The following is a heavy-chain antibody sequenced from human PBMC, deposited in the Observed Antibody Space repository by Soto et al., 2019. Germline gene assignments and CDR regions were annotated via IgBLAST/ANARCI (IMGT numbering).Heavy chain of an antibody. J-gene: IGHJ4*02. Sequence: SETLSLTCAVSSGSISSSGWWSWVRQPPGKGLEWIGEIYHSGSTNYNPSLKSRVTISVDKSKNQFSLKLSSVTAADTAVYYCARQALRGVKAPPDYWGQGTLVTVSS. CDR1: SGSISSSGW. CDR3: ARQALRGVKAPPDY. CDR2: IYHSGST. D-gene: IGHD2-8*02. V-gene: IGHV4-4*02.